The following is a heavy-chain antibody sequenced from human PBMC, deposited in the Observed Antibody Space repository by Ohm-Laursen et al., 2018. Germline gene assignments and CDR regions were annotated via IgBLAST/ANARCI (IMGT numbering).Heavy chain of an antibody. CDR2: IKQDGSEK. CDR1: GFTFSSYS. D-gene: IGHD5-24*01. CDR3: ARDVYNGTTFDY. J-gene: IGHJ4*02. V-gene: IGHV3-7*01. Sequence: SLRLSCSASGFTFSSYSMNWVRQAPGKGLEWVANIKQDGSEKYYVDSVKGRFTISRDNAKNSLYLQMNSLRAEDTAVYYCARDVYNGTTFDYWGQGTLVTVSS.